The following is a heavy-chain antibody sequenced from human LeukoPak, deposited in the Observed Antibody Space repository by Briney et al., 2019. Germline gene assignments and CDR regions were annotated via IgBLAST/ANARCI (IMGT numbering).Heavy chain of an antibody. CDR2: IYSGGST. V-gene: IGHV3-66*02. CDR3: ARSLKDIVVVPAATVAFDI. D-gene: IGHD2-2*01. Sequence: YPGGSLRLSCAASGFTVSSNYMSWVRQAPGKGLEWVSVIYSGGSTYYADSVKGRFTISRDNSKNTLYLQMNSLRAEDTAVYYCARSLKDIVVVPAATVAFDIWGQGTMVTVSS. CDR1: GFTVSSNY. J-gene: IGHJ3*02.